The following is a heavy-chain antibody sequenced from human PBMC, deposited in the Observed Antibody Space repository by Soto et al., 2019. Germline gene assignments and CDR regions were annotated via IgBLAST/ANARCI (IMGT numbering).Heavy chain of an antibody. V-gene: IGHV1-2*04. CDR3: ARERAVDCSGKNCYYYYDY. CDR2: INPNSGGT. Sequence: ASVKVSCKASGYTFTGYYMHWVRQAPGQGLEWMGWINPNSGGTNYAQNFKGWVTMTRDTSISIAYMELIKLRSDDTAVYYCARERAVDCSGKNCYYYYDYWGQGTQVTVSS. D-gene: IGHD2-15*01. J-gene: IGHJ4*02. CDR1: GYTFTGYY.